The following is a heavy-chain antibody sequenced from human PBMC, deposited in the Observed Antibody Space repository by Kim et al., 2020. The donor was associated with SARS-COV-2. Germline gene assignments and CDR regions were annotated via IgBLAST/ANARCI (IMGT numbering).Heavy chain of an antibody. D-gene: IGHD2-2*02. Sequence: GESLKISCKGSGYSFTSYWISWVRQMPGKGLEWMGRIDPSDSYTNYSPSFQGHVTISADKSISTAYLQWSSLKASDTAMYYCARHLTKYQLLYYYYYGMDVWGQGTTVTVSS. V-gene: IGHV5-10-1*01. CDR2: IDPSDSYT. CDR1: GYSFTSYW. CDR3: ARHLTKYQLLYYYYYGMDV. J-gene: IGHJ6*02.